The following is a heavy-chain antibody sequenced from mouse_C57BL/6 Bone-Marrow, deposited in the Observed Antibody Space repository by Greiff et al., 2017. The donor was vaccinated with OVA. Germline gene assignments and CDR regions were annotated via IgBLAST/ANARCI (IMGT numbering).Heavy chain of an antibody. Sequence: VKLMESGGDLVKPGGSLKLSCAASGFTFSSYGMSWVRQTPDKRLEWVATISSGGSYTYYPDSVKGRFTISRDNAKNTLYLQMSSLKSEDTAMYYCARYYGSSPAWFAYWGQGTLVSVSA. V-gene: IGHV5-6*02. CDR2: ISSGGSYT. CDR3: ARYYGSSPAWFAY. CDR1: GFTFSSYG. D-gene: IGHD1-1*01. J-gene: IGHJ3*01.